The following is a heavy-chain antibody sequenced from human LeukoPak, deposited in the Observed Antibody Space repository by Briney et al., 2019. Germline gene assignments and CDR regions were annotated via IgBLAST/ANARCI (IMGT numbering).Heavy chain of an antibody. CDR3: AKGSSGSWGRLDY. D-gene: IGHD3-10*01. Sequence: GGSLRLSCAASGFTFSSYAMSWVRQAPGKGLEWVSAISGSGGSTYYADSVKGRFTISRDNSKNTLYLQMNSLRAEDMAVYFCAKGSSGSWGRLDYWGQGTLVTVSS. CDR2: ISGSGGST. J-gene: IGHJ4*02. CDR1: GFTFSSYA. V-gene: IGHV3-23*01.